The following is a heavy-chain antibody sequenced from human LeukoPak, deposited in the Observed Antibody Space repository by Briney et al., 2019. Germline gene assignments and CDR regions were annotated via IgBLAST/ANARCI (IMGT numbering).Heavy chain of an antibody. D-gene: IGHD4-17*01. J-gene: IGHJ6*03. CDR3: ARIPHGDRAGSYYMDV. CDR1: GWSFSGYY. V-gene: IGHV4-34*01. CDR2: INDSGST. Sequence: PSETLSLTCAVYGWSFSGYYWSWIRQPPGKGLEWIGEINDSGSTNYNPSLKSRGTISVDTTTNPLSLKLSSVTAADTAVYYCARIPHGDRAGSYYMDVWGKGTTVTVSS.